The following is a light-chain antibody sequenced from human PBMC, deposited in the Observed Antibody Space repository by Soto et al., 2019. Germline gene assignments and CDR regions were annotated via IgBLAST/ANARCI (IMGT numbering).Light chain of an antibody. CDR3: QQRNNWQLI. CDR2: DAY. CDR1: QSISTY. J-gene: IGKJ4*01. Sequence: IVLTQSPATLSLYPGERASLSCRASQSISTYLAWYQQKPGQAPRLLIYDAYNRATGIPAGFSGSGSVTDFTLTISSLEPEDFAIYYCQQRNNWQLIFGGGTNGEIK. V-gene: IGKV3-11*01.